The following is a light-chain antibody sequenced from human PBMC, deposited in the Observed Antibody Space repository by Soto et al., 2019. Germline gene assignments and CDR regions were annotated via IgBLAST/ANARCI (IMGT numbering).Light chain of an antibody. CDR3: QQYNRYPLT. Sequence: DIQMTQSPSTLSASVGDRVTITCRASQSLTDFLAGYQQKPGRAPTLLIYKASTLESAVPSRFSGSGSGTEFTLTISSLQPDDFATYYCQQYNRYPLTFGQGTRLEIK. V-gene: IGKV1-5*03. CDR2: KAS. CDR1: QSLTDF. J-gene: IGKJ5*01.